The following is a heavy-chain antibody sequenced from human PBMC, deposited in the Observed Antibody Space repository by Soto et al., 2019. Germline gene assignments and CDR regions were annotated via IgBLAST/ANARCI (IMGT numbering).Heavy chain of an antibody. J-gene: IGHJ4*02. CDR3: ARGHSYYDFWSGYYTSHDY. CDR1: GYTFTSYA. CDR2: INAGNGNT. D-gene: IGHD3-3*01. V-gene: IGHV1-3*01. Sequence: QVQLVQSGAEVKKPGASVKVSCKASGYTFTSYAMHWVRQAPGQRLEWMGWINAGNGNTKYSQKFQGRVTITRDTSASIAYMELSSLRSEDTAVYYCARGHSYYDFWSGYYTSHDYWGQGTLVTVSS.